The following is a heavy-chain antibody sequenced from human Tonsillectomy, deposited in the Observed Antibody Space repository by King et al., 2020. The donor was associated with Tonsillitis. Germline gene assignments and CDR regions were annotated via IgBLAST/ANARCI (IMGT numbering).Heavy chain of an antibody. CDR1: GGSISSYY. D-gene: IGHD4-17*01. V-gene: IGHV4-59*01. Sequence: QLQESGPGLVKPSETLSLTCTVSGGSISSYYWSGIRQPPGKGLEWFWYIYYSGSTNYNPPLKSRVTISVDTSKNQFSLKLSSVTAADTAVYYCARDGSYGDYVIAFDIWGQGTMVTVSS. CDR2: IYYSGST. CDR3: ARDGSYGDYVIAFDI. J-gene: IGHJ3*02.